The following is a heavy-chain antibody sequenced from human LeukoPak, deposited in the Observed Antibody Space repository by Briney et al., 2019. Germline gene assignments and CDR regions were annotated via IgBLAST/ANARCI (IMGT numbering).Heavy chain of an antibody. CDR2: IKHSGST. CDR1: GYSISSGYY. J-gene: IGHJ4*02. V-gene: IGHV4-38-2*02. D-gene: IGHD6-13*01. CDR3: ARVKGYSSSWVDY. Sequence: SETLSLTCTVSGYSISSGYYWGWIRQTPGKGLEWIGEIKHSGSTNYNPSLKSRVTISVDTSKNQFSLKLSSVTAADTAVYYCARVKGYSSSWVDYWGQGTLVTVSS.